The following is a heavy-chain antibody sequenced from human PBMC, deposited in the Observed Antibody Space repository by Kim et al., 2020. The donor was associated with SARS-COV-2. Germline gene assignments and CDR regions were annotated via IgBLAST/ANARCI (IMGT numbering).Heavy chain of an antibody. Sequence: SETLSLTCAVYGGSFSGYYWSWIRQPPGKGLEWIGEINHSGSTNYNPSLKSRVTISVDTSKNQFSLKLSSVTAADTAVYYCASRGRTRTYYDILTDRWGQGTLVTVSS. D-gene: IGHD3-9*01. CDR2: INHSGST. V-gene: IGHV4-34*01. CDR3: ASRGRTRTYYDILTDR. J-gene: IGHJ4*02. CDR1: GGSFSGYY.